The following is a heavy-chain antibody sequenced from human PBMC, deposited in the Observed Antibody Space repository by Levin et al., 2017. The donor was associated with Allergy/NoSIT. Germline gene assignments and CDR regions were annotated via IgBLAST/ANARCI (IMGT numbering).Heavy chain of an antibody. J-gene: IGHJ5*02. CDR1: GGSISSSSYY. Sequence: SETLSLTCTVSGGSISSSSYYWGWIRQPPGKGLEWIGNIYYSGTTYYNPSLKSRVTISVDTSKNQFSLKLSSVTAADTAVYYCAGRYCGSTSCDAGARVSWFDPWGQGTRVTVSS. CDR3: AGRYCGSTSCDAGARVSWFDP. CDR2: IYYSGTT. V-gene: IGHV4-39*01. D-gene: IGHD2-2*01.